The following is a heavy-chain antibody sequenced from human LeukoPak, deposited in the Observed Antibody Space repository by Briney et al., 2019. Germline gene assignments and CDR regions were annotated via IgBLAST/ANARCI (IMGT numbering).Heavy chain of an antibody. CDR2: IGGNGGST. V-gene: IGHV3-23*01. Sequence: GGSLRLSCAASRFTFSNYAMSWVRQAPGKGLEWVSAIGGNGGSTYYADSVKGRFTISRDNSKDTLYLQMNSLGAEDTAVYYCAREAGYSYGYFDYWGQGTLVTVSS. CDR3: AREAGYSYGYFDY. CDR1: RFTFSNYA. D-gene: IGHD5-18*01. J-gene: IGHJ4*02.